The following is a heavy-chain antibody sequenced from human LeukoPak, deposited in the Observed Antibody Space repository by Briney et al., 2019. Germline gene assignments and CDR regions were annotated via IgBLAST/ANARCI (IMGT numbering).Heavy chain of an antibody. CDR3: AREQGRDYYDSSGYPLLYYGMDV. D-gene: IGHD3-22*01. J-gene: IGHJ6*02. V-gene: IGHV1-18*01. CDR1: GYTFTSYG. CDR2: ISAYNGNT. Sequence: ASVKVSCKASGYTFTSYGISWVRQAPGQGLEWMGWISAYNGNTNYAQKLQGRVTMTTDTSTSTAYMELRSLRSDDTAVYYCAREQGRDYYDSSGYPLLYYGMDVWGQGTTVTVSS.